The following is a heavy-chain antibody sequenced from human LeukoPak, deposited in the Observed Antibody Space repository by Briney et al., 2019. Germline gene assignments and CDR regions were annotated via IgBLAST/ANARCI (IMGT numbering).Heavy chain of an antibody. V-gene: IGHV4-30-2*01. CDR1: GGSISSGGYY. Sequence: SETLSLTCTVSGGSISSGGYYWSWIRQPPGKGLEWIGYIYHSGSTYYNPSLKSRVTISVDRSKNQFSQKLSSVTAADTAVYYCARGRYCSSTSCYSGDYFDYWGQGTLVTVSS. J-gene: IGHJ4*02. CDR2: IYHSGST. D-gene: IGHD2-2*01. CDR3: ARGRYCSSTSCYSGDYFDY.